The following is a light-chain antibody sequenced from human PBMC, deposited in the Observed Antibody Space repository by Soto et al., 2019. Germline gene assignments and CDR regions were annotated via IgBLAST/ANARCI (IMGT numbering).Light chain of an antibody. CDR2: AAS. CDR1: QSISSA. V-gene: IGKV1-39*01. J-gene: IGKJ1*01. Sequence: IQLTQSPSSLSASVGDSVTITCRASQSISSALAWFQQKSGKAPKLLIYAASSLQSGVPSRFSGSGSGTDFTLTISSLQPEDFATYYCQQHYSSLPTFGQGTKVDIK. CDR3: QQHYSSLPT.